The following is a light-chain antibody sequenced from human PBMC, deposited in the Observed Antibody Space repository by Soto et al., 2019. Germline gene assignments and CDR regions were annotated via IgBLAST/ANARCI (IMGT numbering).Light chain of an antibody. CDR3: QLYGTSPKP. CDR2: AAS. Sequence: EIVLTQSPGTLSLSPGERATLSCRASQTVSSNYLAWYQQKSGQAPRLLIYAASTRATGIPDRVSGRGYGTVFTLFMSRLETEDFGGDYCQLYGTSPKPFGQGTKVEI. CDR1: QTVSSNY. J-gene: IGKJ1*01. V-gene: IGKV3-20*01.